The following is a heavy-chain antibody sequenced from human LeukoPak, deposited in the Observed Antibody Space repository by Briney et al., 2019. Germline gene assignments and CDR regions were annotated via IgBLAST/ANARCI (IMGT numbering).Heavy chain of an antibody. CDR3: ARENGYDRDRELTL. J-gene: IGHJ4*02. CDR2: IIPIFGTA. Sequence: SVKVSCKASGHTFTTYYVHLVRQAPGQGLEWMGGIIPIFGTANYAQKFQGRVTITADESTSTAYMELSSQRSEDTAVYYCARENGYDRDRELTLWGQGTLVTVSS. V-gene: IGHV1-69*13. CDR1: GHTFTTYY. D-gene: IGHD5-12*01.